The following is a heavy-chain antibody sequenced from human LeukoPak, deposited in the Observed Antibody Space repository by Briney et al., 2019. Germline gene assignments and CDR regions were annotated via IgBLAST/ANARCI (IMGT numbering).Heavy chain of an antibody. CDR3: ARLTPPRGLTERYYFDY. V-gene: IGHV4-59*08. Sequence: SETLSLTCTVSGGSISTYFWSWIRQPPGKGLEYIGYIYYSGSTNYNPSLKSRSTISVGTSKNQFSLELTSVTAADTAVYYCARLTPPRGLTERYYFDYWGQGTLVIVSS. D-gene: IGHD2-21*02. CDR2: IYYSGST. CDR1: GGSISTYF. J-gene: IGHJ4*02.